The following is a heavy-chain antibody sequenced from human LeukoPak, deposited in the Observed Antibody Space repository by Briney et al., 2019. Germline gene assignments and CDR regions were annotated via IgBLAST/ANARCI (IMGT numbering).Heavy chain of an antibody. V-gene: IGHV4-39*01. Sequence: SETLSPTCTVAGGSISSSRYYWGWIREPPGKGLEWIGSIYYRGSTYYNPSLKSRVTISVDTSKNQLSLKLSSVAAADTAVHYRAGLHDYSDYVPPWFDPWGQGTMVTVSS. J-gene: IGHJ5*02. CDR2: IYYRGST. CDR1: GGSISSSRYY. CDR3: AGLHDYSDYVPPWFDP. D-gene: IGHD4-11*01.